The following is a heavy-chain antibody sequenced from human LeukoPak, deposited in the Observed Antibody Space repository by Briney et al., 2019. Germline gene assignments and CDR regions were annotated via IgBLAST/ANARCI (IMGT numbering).Heavy chain of an antibody. CDR2: INWDGGST. CDR1: GFTFDDYG. J-gene: IGHJ4*02. Sequence: PGGSLRLSCAASGFTFDDYGMSWVRQAPGKGLEWVSGINWDGGSTGYADSVKGRFTISRDNAKNSLYLQMNSLRAEDTALYYCAREGPRYYDFWSGYYTVEYWGQGTLVTVSS. CDR3: AREGPRYYDFWSGYYTVEY. V-gene: IGHV3-20*04. D-gene: IGHD3-3*01.